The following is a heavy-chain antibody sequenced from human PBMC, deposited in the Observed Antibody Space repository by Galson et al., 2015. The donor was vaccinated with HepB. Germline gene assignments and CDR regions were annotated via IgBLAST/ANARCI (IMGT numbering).Heavy chain of an antibody. CDR1: GYTFSRYH. CDR2: INADNGTP. V-gene: IGHV1-18*04. Sequence: SVKVSCKASGYTFSRYHISWVRQAPGQGLEYMGWINADNGTPNYAQKFQDRVTMTTDTSTTTAYMELRSLRSDDTAIYYCAREKVPAKNYYYYYGMDVWGQGTTVTVSS. CDR3: AREKVPAKNYYYYYGMDV. J-gene: IGHJ6*02.